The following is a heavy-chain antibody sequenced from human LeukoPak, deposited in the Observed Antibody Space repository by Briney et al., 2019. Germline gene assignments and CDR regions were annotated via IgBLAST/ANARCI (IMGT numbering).Heavy chain of an antibody. J-gene: IGHJ3*02. D-gene: IGHD5-24*01. CDR1: GFTFSSYS. CDR3: VRRGGSDGWGAFDI. CDR2: ISSSSSYI. Sequence: PGGSLRLSCAASGFTFSSYSMNWVRQAPGKGLEWVSSISSSSSYIYYADSVKGRFTISRDNAKNSLYLQMNSLSREDTAIYYCVRRGGSDGWGAFDIWGQGTVVTVSS. V-gene: IGHV3-21*04.